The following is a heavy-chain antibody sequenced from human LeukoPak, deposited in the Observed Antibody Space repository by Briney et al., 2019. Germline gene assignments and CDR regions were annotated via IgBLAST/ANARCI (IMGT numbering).Heavy chain of an antibody. Sequence: PSETLSLTCTVSGGSISSGGYYWSWIRQPPGKGLEWIGYIYHSGSTYYNPSLKSRVTISVDRSKNQFSLKLSSVTAADTAVYYCAREVAARPRGNWFDPWGQGTLVTVSS. D-gene: IGHD6-6*01. CDR3: AREVAARPRGNWFDP. CDR1: GGSISSGGYY. CDR2: IYHSGST. J-gene: IGHJ5*02. V-gene: IGHV4-30-2*01.